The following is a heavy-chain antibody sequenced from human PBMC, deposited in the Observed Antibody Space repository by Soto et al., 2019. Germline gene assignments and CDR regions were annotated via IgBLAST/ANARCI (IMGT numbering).Heavy chain of an antibody. CDR1: GYTFNGYG. Sequence: ASVKVSCKASGYTFNGYGITWVRQAPGQGLEWMGLISGFNGNTNYAADLQGRVTMTKDTSTSTAYMELRGLRSDDTDVYYCARIGVSSGHASPAFDSWGQGTLVTVSS. V-gene: IGHV1-18*01. CDR3: ARIGVSSGHASPAFDS. D-gene: IGHD3-16*01. CDR2: ISGFNGNT. J-gene: IGHJ4*02.